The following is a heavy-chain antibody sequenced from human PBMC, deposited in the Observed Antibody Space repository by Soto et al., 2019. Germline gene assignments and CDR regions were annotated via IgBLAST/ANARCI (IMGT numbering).Heavy chain of an antibody. CDR1: GYTFTSYA. V-gene: IGHV1-3*01. J-gene: IGHJ6*02. D-gene: IGHD2-21*02. CDR3: ARVGCGGDCYDYYYYYGMDV. CDR2: INAGNGNT. Sequence: ASVKVSCKASGYTFTSYAMHWVRQAPGQRLEWMGWINAGNGNTKYSQKFQGRVTITRDTSVSTAYMELSSLRSEDTAVYYCARVGCGGDCYDYYYYYGMDVWGQGTTVTVSS.